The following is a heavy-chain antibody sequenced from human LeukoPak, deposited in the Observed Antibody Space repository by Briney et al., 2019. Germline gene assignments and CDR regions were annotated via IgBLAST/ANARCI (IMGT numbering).Heavy chain of an antibody. V-gene: IGHV4-59*01. Sequence: PSETLSLTCTVSGGSISSYYWSWIRQPPGKGLEWIGYIYYSGSTNYNPSLKSRVTISVDTSKNQFSLKLSSVTAADTAVYYCARGAAREYFQHWGQGTLVTVSS. J-gene: IGHJ1*01. CDR2: IYYSGST. CDR3: ARGAAREYFQH. CDR1: GGSISSYY. D-gene: IGHD6-25*01.